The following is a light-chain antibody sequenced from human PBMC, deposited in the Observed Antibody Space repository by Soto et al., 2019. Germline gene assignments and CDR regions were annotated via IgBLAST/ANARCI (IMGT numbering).Light chain of an antibody. CDR3: SSYTSSSTLV. CDR2: DVS. V-gene: IGLV2-14*01. J-gene: IGLJ2*01. Sequence: QSALTQPASVSGSPGQSITISCTGTSSDVGGYNYVSWYQQHPGKAPKLMIYDVSNRPSGVSNRFSGYKSGNTASLTISGLQSEDEADYYCSSYTSSSTLVVGGGTQLTV. CDR1: SSDVGGYNY.